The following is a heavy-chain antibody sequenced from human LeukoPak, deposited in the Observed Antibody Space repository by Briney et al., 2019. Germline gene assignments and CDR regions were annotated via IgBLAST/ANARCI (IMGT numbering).Heavy chain of an antibody. CDR1: GGSISSYY. CDR3: ARAAAPIFYFDY. J-gene: IGHJ4*02. V-gene: IGHV4-59*08. CDR2: IYYSGST. Sequence: SETLSLTCTVSGGSISSYYWTWIRQPPGKGLEWIGYIYYSGSTNYNPSLKSRVTISLDTSKNQFSLNLRSVTDADVAVYYCARAAAPIFYFDYWGQGTLVTVSS. D-gene: IGHD6-6*01.